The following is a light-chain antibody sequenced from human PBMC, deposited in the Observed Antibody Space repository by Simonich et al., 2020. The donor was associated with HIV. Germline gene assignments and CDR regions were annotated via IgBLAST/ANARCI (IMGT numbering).Light chain of an antibody. V-gene: IGLV6-57*01. CDR1: SGTIPNSD. CDR2: EDN. J-gene: IGLJ3*02. Sequence: NFVLTQPHSVSESPGKTITISCTRSSGTIPNSDVQGYQQRPGTYPTTVIYEDNVRPSGVPDRFSGSIDSSSNSASLTISGLKTEDEADYYCQSYDGANWVFGGGTKLTVL. CDR3: QSYDGANWV.